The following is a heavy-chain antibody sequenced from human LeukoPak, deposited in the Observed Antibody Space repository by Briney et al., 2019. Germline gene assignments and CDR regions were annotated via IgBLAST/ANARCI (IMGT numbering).Heavy chain of an antibody. V-gene: IGHV4-39*07. D-gene: IGHD3/OR15-3a*01. CDR3: ARTFGRGPRYFDL. J-gene: IGHJ2*01. CDR1: GGSISSSSYY. Sequence: PSETLSLTCTVSGGSISSSSYYWGWIRQPPGKGLEWIGSIYYSGSTYYNPSLKSRVTISVDTSKNQFSLKLSSVTAADTAVYYCARTFGRGPRYFDLWGRGTLVTVSS. CDR2: IYYSGST.